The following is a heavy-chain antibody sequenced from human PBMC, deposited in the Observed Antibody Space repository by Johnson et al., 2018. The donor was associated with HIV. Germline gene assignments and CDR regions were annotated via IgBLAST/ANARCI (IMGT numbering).Heavy chain of an antibody. J-gene: IGHJ3*02. CDR1: GFTFSSYA. CDR2: ISYDGSNK. V-gene: IGHV3-30*04. Sequence: QVQLVESWGGVVQPGRSLRLSCAASGFTFSSYAMHWVRQAPGKGLEWVAVISYDGSNKYYADSVKGRFTISRDNSKNTLYLQMNSLRAEDTAVYYCAREKIRAFDIWGQGTMVTVSS. CDR3: AREKIRAFDI.